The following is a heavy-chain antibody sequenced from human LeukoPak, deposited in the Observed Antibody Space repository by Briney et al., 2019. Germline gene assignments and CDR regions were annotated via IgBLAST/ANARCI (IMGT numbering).Heavy chain of an antibody. CDR1: GYTFTSYD. J-gene: IGHJ4*02. Sequence: ASVKVSCKASGYTFTSYDINWVRQATGQGLEWMGWMNPNSGNTGYAQKFQGRVTMTRNTSISTAYMELSSLRSEDTAVYYCARGSPLGAGYYDSSGYFDLDYWGQGTLVTVSS. CDR3: ARGSPLGAGYYDSSGYFDLDY. V-gene: IGHV1-8*01. D-gene: IGHD3-22*01. CDR2: MNPNSGNT.